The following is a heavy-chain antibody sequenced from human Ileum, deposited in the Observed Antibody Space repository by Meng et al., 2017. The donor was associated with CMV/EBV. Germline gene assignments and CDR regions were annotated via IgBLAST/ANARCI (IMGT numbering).Heavy chain of an antibody. Sequence: QVQLHEPGAGLVKPAQPLSLTCTVSGGSITSGNYYWSWIRQPPGRGLEWIGYIYYSGSHYYKPSLKSRVTISLDTSKNQFSLNLRSVTATDSALYYCVRQVVAASFDYWGQGALVTVSS. CDR3: VRQVVAASFDY. V-gene: IGHV4-30-4*08. J-gene: IGHJ4*02. CDR2: IYYSGSH. CDR1: GGSITSGNYY. D-gene: IGHD2-15*01.